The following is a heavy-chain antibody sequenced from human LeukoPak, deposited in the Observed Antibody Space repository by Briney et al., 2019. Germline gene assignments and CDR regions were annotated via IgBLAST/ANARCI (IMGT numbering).Heavy chain of an antibody. CDR1: GFTFSSYA. Sequence: GRSLRLSCAASGFTFSSYAMNWVRQAPGKGLEWVAVISYDGSNKYYADSVKGRFTISRDNSKNTLYLQMNSLRAEDTAVYYCARDLTPLGGYSSGWFHFDYWGQGTLVTVSS. J-gene: IGHJ4*02. D-gene: IGHD6-19*01. V-gene: IGHV3-30*04. CDR3: ARDLTPLGGYSSGWFHFDY. CDR2: ISYDGSNK.